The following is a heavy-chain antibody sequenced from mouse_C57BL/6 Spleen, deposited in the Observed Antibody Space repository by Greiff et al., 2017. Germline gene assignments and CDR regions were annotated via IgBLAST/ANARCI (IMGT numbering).Heavy chain of an antibody. CDR3: ARAGEGDYPYAMDY. J-gene: IGHJ4*01. CDR2: ISDGGSYT. V-gene: IGHV5-4*03. D-gene: IGHD2-4*01. CDR1: GFTFSSYA. Sequence: EVMLVESGGGLVKPGGSLKLSCAASGFTFSSYAMSWVRQTPEKRLEWVATISDGGSYTYYPDNVKGRFTISRDNAKNNLSLQMSHLKSEDTAMYYCARAGEGDYPYAMDYWGQGTSVTVSS.